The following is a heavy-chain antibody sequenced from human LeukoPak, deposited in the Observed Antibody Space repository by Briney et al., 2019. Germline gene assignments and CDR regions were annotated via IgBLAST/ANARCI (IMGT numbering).Heavy chain of an antibody. CDR3: ARGAESHY. CDR2: ITSSSSYT. CDR1: GFTFSTYN. V-gene: IGHV3-21*04. Sequence: PGGSLRLSCAASGFTFSTYNMKWVRQAPGKGLEWVSSITSSSSYTYYADSVKGRFTISRDNSKNTLYLQMNSLRAEDTAVYYCARGAESHYWGQGTLVTVSS. J-gene: IGHJ4*02. D-gene: IGHD4/OR15-4a*01.